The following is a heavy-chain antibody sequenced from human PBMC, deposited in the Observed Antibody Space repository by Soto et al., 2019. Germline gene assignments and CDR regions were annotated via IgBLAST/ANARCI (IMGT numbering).Heavy chain of an antibody. Sequence: SETLSLTCTVSGGSVSSGSYYWSWIRQPPGKGLEWIGYIYYSGSTNYNPSLKSRVTISVDTSKNQFSLKLSSVTAADTAVYYCARDRYDPGGYYYYGMDVWGQGTTVTVSS. V-gene: IGHV4-61*01. CDR3: ARDRYDPGGYYYYGMDV. D-gene: IGHD3-3*01. J-gene: IGHJ6*02. CDR2: IYYSGST. CDR1: GGSVSSGSYY.